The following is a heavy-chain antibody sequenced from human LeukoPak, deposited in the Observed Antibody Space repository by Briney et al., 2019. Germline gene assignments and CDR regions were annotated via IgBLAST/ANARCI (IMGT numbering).Heavy chain of an antibody. CDR3: ARESYCSSTSCYSDYYYYGMDV. J-gene: IGHJ6*02. Sequence: ASVKVSCKASGYTFTSYGISWVRQAPGQGLERMGWISAYNGNTNYAQKLQGRVTMTTDTSTSTVYMELRSLRSDDTAVYYCARESYCSSTSCYSDYYYYGMDVWGQGTTVTVSS. CDR2: ISAYNGNT. V-gene: IGHV1-18*01. D-gene: IGHD2-2*01. CDR1: GYTFTSYG.